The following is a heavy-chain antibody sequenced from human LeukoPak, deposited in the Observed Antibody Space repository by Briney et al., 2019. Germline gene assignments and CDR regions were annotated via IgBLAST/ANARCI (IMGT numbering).Heavy chain of an antibody. Sequence: VASVKVSCKASGYTFTSYYMHWVRQAPGQGLEWMGIINPSGGSASYAQKFQGRVTMTRDTSTSTVYMELSSLRSEDTAVYYCARDGIWRIVGATIDYWGQGTLVTVSS. CDR1: GYTFTSYY. V-gene: IGHV1-46*01. J-gene: IGHJ4*02. CDR3: ARDGIWRIVGATIDY. D-gene: IGHD1-26*01. CDR2: INPSGGSA.